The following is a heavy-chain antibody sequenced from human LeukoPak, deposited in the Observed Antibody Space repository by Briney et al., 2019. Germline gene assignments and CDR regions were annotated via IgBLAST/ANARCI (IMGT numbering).Heavy chain of an antibody. CDR3: ARVLRRSNQGYFQH. CDR2: INHSGST. Sequence: SETLSLTCTVSGGSISGFYWNWIRQPPGKGLEWIREINHSGSTNYNPSLKSRVTISVDTSKNQFSLKLSSVTAADTAVYYCARVLRRSNQGYFQHWGQGTLVTVSS. CDR1: GGSISGFY. D-gene: IGHD1-26*01. J-gene: IGHJ1*01. V-gene: IGHV4-34*01.